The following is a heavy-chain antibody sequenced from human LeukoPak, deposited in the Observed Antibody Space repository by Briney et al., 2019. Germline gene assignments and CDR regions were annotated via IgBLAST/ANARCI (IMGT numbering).Heavy chain of an antibody. D-gene: IGHD1-26*01. CDR3: ARDAVGATRWFDP. CDR1: GYTFTSYG. Sequence: GASVKVSCKASGYTFTSYGISWVRQAPGQGLEWMGWISAYNGNTNYAQKLQGRVTMTTDTSTSSAYMKLRSLRSDDTAVYYCARDAVGATRWFDPWGQGTLVTVSS. V-gene: IGHV1-18*01. J-gene: IGHJ5*02. CDR2: ISAYNGNT.